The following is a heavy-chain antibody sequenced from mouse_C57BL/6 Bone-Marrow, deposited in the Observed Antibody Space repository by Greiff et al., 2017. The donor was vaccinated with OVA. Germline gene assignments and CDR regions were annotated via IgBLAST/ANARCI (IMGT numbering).Heavy chain of an antibody. CDR1: GFTFSSSG. V-gene: IGHV5-6*02. CDR2: ISSGGSYT. Sequence: DVMLVESGGDLVKPGGSLKLSCAASGFTFSSSGMSWVRQTQDKRLEWVATISSGGSYTYYPDSVKGRFTISRDNAKNTLYLQMSSLKSEDTAMYYCARHGDWVDYWGQGTTLTVSS. J-gene: IGHJ2*01. D-gene: IGHD4-1*01. CDR3: ARHGDWVDY.